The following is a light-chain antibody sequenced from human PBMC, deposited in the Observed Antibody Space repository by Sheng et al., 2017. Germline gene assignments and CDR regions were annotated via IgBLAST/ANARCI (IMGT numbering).Light chain of an antibody. CDR3: QESNSFPYT. CDR1: QDIGSW. J-gene: IGKJ2*01. CDR2: AAS. V-gene: IGKV1-12*01. Sequence: IQMTQSPSSVSASVGDRVTITCRASQDIGSWLAWYQQKPGKAPKLLIYAASNLQSGVPSRFSASGSGTDFTLTIINLQPEDFATYCCQESNSFPYTFGQGTKLEI.